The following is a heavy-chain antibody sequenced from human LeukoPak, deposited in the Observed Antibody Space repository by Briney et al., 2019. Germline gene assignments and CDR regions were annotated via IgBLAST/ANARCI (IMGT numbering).Heavy chain of an antibody. V-gene: IGHV1-2*02. CDR2: INPNSGGT. Sequence: ASVRVSCKASGYTFTGYYMHWVRQAPGQGLEWMGWINPNSGGTNYAQDFHGRVTMTRDTSISTAYMELSRLRSDDTAVYYCARDWDDRDFDYWGQGTLVTVSS. J-gene: IGHJ4*02. CDR1: GYTFTGYY. CDR3: ARDWDDRDFDY. D-gene: IGHD1-26*01.